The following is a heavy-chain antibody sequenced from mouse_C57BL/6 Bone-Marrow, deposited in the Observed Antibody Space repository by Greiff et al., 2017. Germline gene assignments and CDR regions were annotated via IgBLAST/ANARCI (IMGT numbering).Heavy chain of an antibody. Sequence: VQLKQSGPELVKPGASVKISCKASGYSFTDYNMNWVKQSNGKSLEWIGVINPNYGTTSYNQKFKGKATLTVDQSSSTAYMQLTSLTSEDSAVYYSARGYDYDYAMDYWGQGTSVTVSS. CDR3: ARGYDYDYAMDY. D-gene: IGHD2-4*01. V-gene: IGHV1-39*01. CDR2: INPNYGTT. J-gene: IGHJ4*01. CDR1: GYSFTDYN.